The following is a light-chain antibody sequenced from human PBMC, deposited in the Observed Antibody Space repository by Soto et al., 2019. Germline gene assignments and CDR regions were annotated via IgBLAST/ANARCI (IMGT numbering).Light chain of an antibody. J-gene: IGKJ1*01. Sequence: EIVLTQSPGTLSLSPGERATLSCKASQTVSNSYVAWYQQKRGQGPKLLIYGASSRATGIPDRFSGSGSGTEFTLTIRSLEPEDFAVYSCQQYATAQWTFGQGTKLEIK. CDR1: QTVSNSY. CDR2: GAS. V-gene: IGKV3-20*01. CDR3: QQYATAQWT.